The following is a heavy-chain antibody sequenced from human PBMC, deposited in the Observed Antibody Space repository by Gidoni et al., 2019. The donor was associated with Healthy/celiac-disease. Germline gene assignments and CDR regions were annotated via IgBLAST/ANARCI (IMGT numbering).Heavy chain of an antibody. D-gene: IGHD2-2*02. V-gene: IGHV1-3*01. Sequence: QVQLVQSGAEVRKQGASVKVSCKASGYTFTSYAMPWLRQAPVQKLEWMGWINAGNGNTKYSQQFQGRVTITRDTSASTAYMELSSLSSEDTAVYYCASGYCSSTSCYTSYFDYWCQVPLVTVSS. CDR2: INAGNGNT. CDR1: GYTFTSYA. J-gene: IGHJ4*02. CDR3: ASGYCSSTSCYTSYFDY.